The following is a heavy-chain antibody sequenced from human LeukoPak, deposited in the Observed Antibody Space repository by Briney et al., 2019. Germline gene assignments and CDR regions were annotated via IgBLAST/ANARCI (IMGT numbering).Heavy chain of an antibody. CDR1: GFSFYDYS. D-gene: IGHD6-25*01. V-gene: IGHV3-21*01. Sequence: GGSLRLSCTGSGFSFYDYSMNWVRLAPGKGLEWVSCISSSSTYIYYADSVKGRFSISRDNAKKSMYLQMNSLRAEDTAVYYCSRAPYSSAPYLEYFQRWGHGTLVTVSS. CDR3: SRAPYSSAPYLEYFQR. J-gene: IGHJ1*01. CDR2: ISSSSTYI.